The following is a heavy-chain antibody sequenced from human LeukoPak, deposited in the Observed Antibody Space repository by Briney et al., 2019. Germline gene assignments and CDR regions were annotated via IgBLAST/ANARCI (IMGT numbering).Heavy chain of an antibody. D-gene: IGHD3-10*01. CDR3: AKDTRCGSETFAAFDI. CDR2: INPSGGST. V-gene: IGHV1-46*01. J-gene: IGHJ3*02. CDR1: GYTFTSYY. Sequence: GVSVKVSCMASGYTFTSYYMLWVRQAPGQGLEWVGIINPSGGSTRYAQKFQGRVTRHRNTCTVTVEIELDSLRSEDTAVYYCAKDTRCGSETFAAFDIWGQGTMITVSS.